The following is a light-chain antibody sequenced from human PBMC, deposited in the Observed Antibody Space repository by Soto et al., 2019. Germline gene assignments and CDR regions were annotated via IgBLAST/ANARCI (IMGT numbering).Light chain of an antibody. J-gene: IGKJ1*01. CDR3: QQYNNWPQT. Sequence: EIVMTQSPATLSVSPGERATLSCRASQSVSSNLAWYQQKPGQAPRLLIYGSSTRATGIAARFSGSGSGTEFTLTISSLRSEDFAVYSCQQYNNWPQTFGQGTKVDIK. CDR1: QSVSSN. CDR2: GSS. V-gene: IGKV3-15*01.